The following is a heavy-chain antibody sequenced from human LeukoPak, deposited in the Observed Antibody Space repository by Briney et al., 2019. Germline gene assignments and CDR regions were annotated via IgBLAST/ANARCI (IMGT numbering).Heavy chain of an antibody. D-gene: IGHD2-2*01. CDR2: IYYSGST. CDR1: GESFSGYY. CDR3: ARFVVVPAASDY. Sequence: SETLSLTCAVYGESFSGYYWTWIRQPPGKGLEWIGYIYYSGSTYYNPSLKSRVTISVDTSKNQFSLKLSSVTAADTAVYCCARFVVVPAASDYWGQGTLVTVSS. J-gene: IGHJ4*02. V-gene: IGHV4-30-4*08.